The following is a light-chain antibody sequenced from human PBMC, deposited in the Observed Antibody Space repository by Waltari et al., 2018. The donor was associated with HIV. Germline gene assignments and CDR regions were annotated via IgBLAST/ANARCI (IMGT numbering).Light chain of an antibody. Sequence: QSVLTQPPSVSESPGQKGTISCAGSSSTIGKNSVYWYQQLPGTAPKLLIYENNKRPSGIPDRLSGSKSGTSATLGITGLQTGDEADYYCGTWDSSLSAVVFGGGTKLTVL. CDR3: GTWDSSLSAVV. CDR1: SSTIGKNS. V-gene: IGLV1-51*02. CDR2: ENN. J-gene: IGLJ2*01.